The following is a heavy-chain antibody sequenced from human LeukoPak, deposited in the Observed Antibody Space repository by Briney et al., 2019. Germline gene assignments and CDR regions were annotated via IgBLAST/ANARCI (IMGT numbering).Heavy chain of an antibody. CDR2: INPNSGGT. CDR1: GYTFTGYY. Sequence: ASVKVSCKASGYTFTGYYMHWVRQAPGQGLEWMGWINPNSGGTNYAQKFQGRVTMTRDTSISTAYMELSRLRSDDTAVYYCARHPGGIVVVTAAPVAFDIWGQGTIVTVSS. V-gene: IGHV1-2*02. J-gene: IGHJ3*02. D-gene: IGHD2-21*02. CDR3: ARHPGGIVVVTAAPVAFDI.